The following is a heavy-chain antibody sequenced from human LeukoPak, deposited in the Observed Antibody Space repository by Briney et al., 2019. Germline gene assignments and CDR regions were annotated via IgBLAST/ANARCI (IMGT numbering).Heavy chain of an antibody. CDR1: GFTFSSYS. CDR3: ARDLTRITMVRGVIGY. D-gene: IGHD3-10*01. J-gene: IGHJ4*02. Sequence: AGGSLRLSCAASGFTFSSYSMNWVRQAPGKGLEWVSSISSSSSYIYYADPVKGRFTISRDNAKNSLYLQMNSLRAEDTAVYYCARDLTRITMVRGVIGYWGQGTLVTVSS. CDR2: ISSSSSYI. V-gene: IGHV3-21*01.